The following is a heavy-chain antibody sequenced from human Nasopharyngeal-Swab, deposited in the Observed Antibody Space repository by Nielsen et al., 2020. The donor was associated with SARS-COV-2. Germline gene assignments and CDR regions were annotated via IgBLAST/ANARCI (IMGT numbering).Heavy chain of an antibody. CDR1: GFTFSTYD. J-gene: IGHJ4*02. V-gene: IGHV3-30*18. D-gene: IGHD5-24*01. CDR3: AKTPGGGNNYFDY. CDR2: VSYDGTNR. Sequence: GGSLRLSCAASGFTFSTYDMHWVRQTPGKGLEWVAVVSYDGTNRNYADSVKGRFTIPRDNSKDRLYLQMNSLRAEDTAVYYCAKTPGGGNNYFDYWGQGTLVTVSS.